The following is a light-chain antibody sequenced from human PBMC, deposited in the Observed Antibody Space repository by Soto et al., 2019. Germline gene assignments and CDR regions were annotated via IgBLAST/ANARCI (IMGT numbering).Light chain of an antibody. Sequence: QSALTQPASVSGSPGQSITISCTGISSDFGTYNLVSWYQHHPGKVPKLIIYERRKRPSGVSDRFSGSKSGNTASLTISGLQDEDEAFYYCCSFTANTTHVFGTGTKLTVL. CDR1: SSDFGTYNL. V-gene: IGLV2-23*01. CDR2: ERR. CDR3: CSFTANTTHV. J-gene: IGLJ1*01.